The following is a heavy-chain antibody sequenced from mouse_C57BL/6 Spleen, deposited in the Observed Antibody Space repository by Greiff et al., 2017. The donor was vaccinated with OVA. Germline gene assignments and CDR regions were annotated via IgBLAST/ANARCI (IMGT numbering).Heavy chain of an antibody. CDR3: AREKDYDGNSAYGYFDV. D-gene: IGHD2-4*01. CDR1: GFPFSSSA. CDR2: ISDGGSYT. J-gene: IGHJ1*03. V-gene: IGHV5-4*01. Sequence: EVQVVESGGGLVQPGGSLKLSCAASGFPFSSSAMSWFRQTPEKRLEWVATISDGGSYTYYPDNVKGRFTISRDNAKNNLYMQMSHLKSEDTAMYYCAREKDYDGNSAYGYFDVWGTGTTVTVST.